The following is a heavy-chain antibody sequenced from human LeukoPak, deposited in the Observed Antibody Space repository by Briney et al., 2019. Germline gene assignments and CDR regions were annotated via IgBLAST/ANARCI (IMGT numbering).Heavy chain of an antibody. J-gene: IGHJ4*02. CDR1: GFTFSSYA. CDR2: IFGSGAIT. CDR3: AKVGATAYDY. D-gene: IGHD1-26*01. V-gene: IGHV3-23*01. Sequence: PGGPLRLSCAASGFTFSSYAMSWVRQAPGKGLEWVSAIFGSGAITYYADSVKGRFTISRDNSKNTLYLQMNSLRAEDTAVYYCAKVGATAYDYWGQGTLVTVSS.